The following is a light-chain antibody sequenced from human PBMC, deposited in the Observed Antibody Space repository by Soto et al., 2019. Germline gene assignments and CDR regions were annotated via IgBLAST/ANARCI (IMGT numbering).Light chain of an antibody. CDR1: QRVSSSY. V-gene: IGKV3D-20*02. CDR3: QQRSNWPPT. CDR2: NAS. Sequence: EIVLTQSPGTLSLSPGERATLSCRASQRVSSSYLAWYQQKPGQAPRLLIYNASSRATGIPDRFSGSGSGTDFTLTISSLEPEDFAVYYCQQRSNWPPTFGQGTKVDIK. J-gene: IGKJ1*01.